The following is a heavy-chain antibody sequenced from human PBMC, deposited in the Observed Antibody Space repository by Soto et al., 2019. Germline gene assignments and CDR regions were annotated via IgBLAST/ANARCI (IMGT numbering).Heavy chain of an antibody. Sequence: PSETLSLTCVASRGSISSGGYSWRWFRHPPGKALALFVYIFHSGCTYYNPSLKSRVTISVDRSKNQFSLKLSSVTAADTAVYYCASYGSGSYYKGNWFDPWGQGTLVTVSS. V-gene: IGHV4-30-2*01. CDR1: RGSISSGGYS. D-gene: IGHD3-10*01. CDR3: ASYGSGSYYKGNWFDP. CDR2: IFHSGCT. J-gene: IGHJ5*02.